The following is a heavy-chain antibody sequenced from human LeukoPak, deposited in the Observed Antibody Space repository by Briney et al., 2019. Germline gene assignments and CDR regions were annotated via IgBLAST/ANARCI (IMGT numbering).Heavy chain of an antibody. CDR1: GFTFSSYG. J-gene: IGHJ3*02. V-gene: IGHV3-23*01. D-gene: IGHD3-22*01. CDR3: AGYYYDSSGYYRDNAFDI. CDR2: ISGSGGST. Sequence: GGSLRLSCAASGFTFSSYGMSWVRQAPGKGLEWVSAISGSGGSTYYADSVKGRFTISRDNAKNSLYLQMNSLRAEDTAVYYCAGYYYDSSGYYRDNAFDIWGQGTMVTVSS.